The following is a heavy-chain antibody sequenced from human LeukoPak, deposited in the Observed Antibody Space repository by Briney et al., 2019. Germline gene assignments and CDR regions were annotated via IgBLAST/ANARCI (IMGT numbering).Heavy chain of an antibody. CDR3: ARGGYCSSTSCYTCCRYVDY. CDR1: GFTFSSYA. V-gene: IGHV3-64*01. D-gene: IGHD2-2*02. CDR2: ISSNGGST. Sequence: GGSLRLSCAASGFTFSSYAKHWVRQAPGKGLEYVSAISSNGGSTYYANSVKGRFTISRDNSKNTLYLQMGSLRAEDMAVYCCARGGYCSSTSCYTCCRYVDYWGQGTLVTASS. J-gene: IGHJ4*02.